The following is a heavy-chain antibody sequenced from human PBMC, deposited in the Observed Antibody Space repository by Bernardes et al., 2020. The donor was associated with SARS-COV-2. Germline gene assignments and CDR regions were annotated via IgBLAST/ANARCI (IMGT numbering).Heavy chain of an antibody. CDR2: IRNKGSNYST. Sequence: GGSLRLSCAASGFSFSDHYMDWVRQAPGKGLEWVGRIRNKGSNYSTKYAASVEGRFVISRDDSTKSLYLQMNSLKTEDTAVYYCAREVPKYRDSSGYAHYYYAMDVRGQGTTVTVSS. CDR1: GFSFSDHY. J-gene: IGHJ6*02. V-gene: IGHV3-72*01. D-gene: IGHD3-22*01. CDR3: AREVPKYRDSSGYAHYYYAMDV.